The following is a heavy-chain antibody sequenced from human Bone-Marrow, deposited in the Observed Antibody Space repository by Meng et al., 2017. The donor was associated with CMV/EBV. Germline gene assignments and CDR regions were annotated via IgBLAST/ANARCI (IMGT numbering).Heavy chain of an antibody. CDR3: ARDFSGYDSC. D-gene: IGHD5-12*01. CDR2: IYHSGST. J-gene: IGHJ4*02. V-gene: IGHV4-39*07. CDR1: GGFISSSSYY. Sequence: SETLSLTCTVSGGFISSSSYYWGWIRQPPGKGLEWIGSIYHSGSTYYNPSLKSRVTISVDTSKNQFSLKLSSVTAADTAVYYCARDFSGYDSCWGQGTLVTVSS.